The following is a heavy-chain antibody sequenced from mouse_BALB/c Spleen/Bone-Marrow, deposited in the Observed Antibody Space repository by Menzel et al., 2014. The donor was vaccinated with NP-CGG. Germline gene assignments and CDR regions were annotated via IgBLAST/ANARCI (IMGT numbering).Heavy chain of an antibody. J-gene: IGHJ3*01. CDR2: IYPGNSDS. D-gene: IGHD1-1*01. CDR3: TRRGSSAFPY. V-gene: IGHV1-5*01. Sequence: LQQSVTVLSRPGASVKMSCKASGYSFSTYWMHWVKQRPGQGLEWIGAIYPGNSDSSYNQKFEGKAKLTAVTSASTAYMELISLTHEDSAVYYCTRRGSSAFPYWGQGTLVTVSA. CDR1: GYSFSTYW.